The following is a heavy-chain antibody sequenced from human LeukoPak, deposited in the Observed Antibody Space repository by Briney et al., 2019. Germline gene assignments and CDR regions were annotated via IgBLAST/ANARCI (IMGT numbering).Heavy chain of an antibody. V-gene: IGHV4-34*01. J-gene: IGHJ5*02. D-gene: IGHD2-15*01. CDR2: INHSGTT. Sequence: SETLSLACGVSGGSFSGYYWSWIRQPPGKGLEWIGEINHSGTTNYNPSLESRVTISVDTSKNQFSLKLTSVTAADTAVYYCARRVVVITSTGSLDPWGQGILVTVSS. CDR3: ARRVVVITSTGSLDP. CDR1: GGSFSGYY.